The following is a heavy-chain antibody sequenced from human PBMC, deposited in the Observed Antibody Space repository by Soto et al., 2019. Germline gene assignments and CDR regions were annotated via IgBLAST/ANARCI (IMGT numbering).Heavy chain of an antibody. J-gene: IGHJ4*02. CDR3: ANGGYCSGGSCSRRDKFDY. CDR2: ISYDGSNK. V-gene: IGHV3-30*18. D-gene: IGHD2-15*01. Sequence: QVQLVESGGGVVQPGRSLRLSCAASGFTFSSYGMHWVRQAPGKGLEWVAVISYDGSNKYYADSVKGRFTISRDNSKNTLYLQMTSLRAEDKDVYYCANGGYCSGGSCSRRDKFDYWGQGTLVTVSS. CDR1: GFTFSSYG.